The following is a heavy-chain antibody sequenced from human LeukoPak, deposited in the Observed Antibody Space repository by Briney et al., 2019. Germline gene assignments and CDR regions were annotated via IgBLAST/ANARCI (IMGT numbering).Heavy chain of an antibody. J-gene: IGHJ5*02. V-gene: IGHV4-30-4*01. CDR1: GGSISSGDSY. CDR3: ARQAGAAAVNWFDP. D-gene: IGHD6-13*01. Sequence: SETLSLTCSVSGGSISSGDSYWSWIRQPPGKGLEWIGYIYYSGATYYNPSLKSRVTISIDASKNQFSLKLSSVTAADTAVYYCARQAGAAAVNWFDPWGQGTLVTVSS. CDR2: IYYSGAT.